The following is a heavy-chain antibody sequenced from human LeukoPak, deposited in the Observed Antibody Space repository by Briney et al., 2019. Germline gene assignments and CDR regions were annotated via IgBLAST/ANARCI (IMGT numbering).Heavy chain of an antibody. D-gene: IGHD1-26*01. CDR1: GFIFSSYG. V-gene: IGHV3-23*01. CDR3: AKDGPVGANTNYFDY. J-gene: IGHJ4*02. CDR2: ISGSGDSK. Sequence: GGSLRLSCAASGFIFSSYGMSWVRQAPGKGLEWVSSISGSGDSKYYADPVKGRFTISRDNSKNTLYLQMNSLRAEDTAVYYCAKDGPVGANTNYFDYWGQGTLVTVSS.